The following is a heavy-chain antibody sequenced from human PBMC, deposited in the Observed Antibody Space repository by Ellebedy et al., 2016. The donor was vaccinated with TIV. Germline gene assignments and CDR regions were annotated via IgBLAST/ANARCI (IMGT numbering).Heavy chain of an antibody. CDR2: IYISGST. CDR3: ARETGWYYFDY. Sequence: SETLSLTXTVSGDSISNYFWSWIRQPAGKGLEWIGRIYISGSTNYNPSLKSRVTMSLDTSKNQLSLRLSSVTAADTAVYFCARETGWYYFDYWGHGTLVTVSS. J-gene: IGHJ4*01. V-gene: IGHV4-4*07. CDR1: GDSISNYF. D-gene: IGHD1-14*01.